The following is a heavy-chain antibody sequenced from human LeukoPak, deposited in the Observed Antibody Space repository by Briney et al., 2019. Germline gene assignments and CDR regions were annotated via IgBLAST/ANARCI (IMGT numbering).Heavy chain of an antibody. CDR2: MNPNSGNT. CDR3: ARGRRECFRYYYYYMDV. V-gene: IGHV1-8*01. J-gene: IGHJ6*03. Sequence: ASVKVSCKASGYTFTSYDINWVRQATGQGLEWMGWMNPNSGNTGYAQKFQGRVIMTRNTSIRTTYMELSSLGSEDTAVYYCARGRRECFRYYYYYMDVWGKGTTGTVSS. CDR1: GYTFTSYD. D-gene: IGHD5-24*01.